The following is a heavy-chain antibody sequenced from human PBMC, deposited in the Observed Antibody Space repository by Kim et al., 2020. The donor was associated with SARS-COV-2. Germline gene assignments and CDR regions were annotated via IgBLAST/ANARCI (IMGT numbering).Heavy chain of an antibody. CDR3: ARVEDYHSTGGGAFDI. D-gene: IGHD3-22*01. V-gene: IGHV4-31*02. J-gene: IGHJ3*02. Sequence: SLKRRVTISVDTSKNQFSLKLSSVTAADTAVYYCARVEDYHSTGGGAFDIWGQGTMVTVSS.